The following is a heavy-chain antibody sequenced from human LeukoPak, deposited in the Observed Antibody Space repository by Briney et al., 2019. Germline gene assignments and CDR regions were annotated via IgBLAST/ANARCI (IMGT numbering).Heavy chain of an antibody. Sequence: GESLKISCKGSGYSFTSYWIGWVRQMPGKGLEWMGIIYPADSDTRYSPSFQGQVTISADKSISTAYLQWSSLKASDTAMYYCARHALITGAPDAFDIWGQGTMVTVSS. D-gene: IGHD1-20*01. V-gene: IGHV5-51*01. J-gene: IGHJ3*02. CDR2: IYPADSDT. CDR1: GYSFTSYW. CDR3: ARHALITGAPDAFDI.